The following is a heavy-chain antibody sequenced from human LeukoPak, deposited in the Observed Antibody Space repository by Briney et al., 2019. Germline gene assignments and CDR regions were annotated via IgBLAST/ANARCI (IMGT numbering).Heavy chain of an antibody. Sequence: ASVKVSCNASGYTFTGYYMHWVRQAPGQGLEWMGWINPNSGGTNYAQKFQGRVTMTRDTSISTAYMELSRLRSDDTAVYYCARDSGAYDYVWGSYPQYFDYRGQGTLVTVSS. V-gene: IGHV1-2*02. CDR1: GYTFTGYY. CDR3: ARDSGAYDYVWGSYPQYFDY. CDR2: INPNSGGT. J-gene: IGHJ4*02. D-gene: IGHD3-16*02.